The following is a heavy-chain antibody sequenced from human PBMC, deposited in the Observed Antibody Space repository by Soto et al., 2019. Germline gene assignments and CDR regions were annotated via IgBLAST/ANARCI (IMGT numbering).Heavy chain of an antibody. CDR3: ARDKITGLFDY. CDR1: GGSISSDY. D-gene: IGHD2-8*02. J-gene: IGHJ4*02. CDR2: LYYSGGT. V-gene: IGHV4-59*12. Sequence: SETLPLTCTVSGGSISSDYGSSIRQPPGKGLGWVGYLYYSGGTNSKPSLKSRVTISVGTSNNQSSLRLTSVTAADSAVYYCARDKITGLFDYWGQGTLVTVSS.